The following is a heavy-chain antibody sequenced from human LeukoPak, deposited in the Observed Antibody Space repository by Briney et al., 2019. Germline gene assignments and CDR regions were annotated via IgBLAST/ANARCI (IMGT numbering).Heavy chain of an antibody. CDR3: ARGTHISLVRGALDY. D-gene: IGHD3-10*01. J-gene: IGHJ4*02. V-gene: IGHV3-48*03. CDR1: RFTFSDYE. CDR2: INSRGSNT. Sequence: GGSLRLSCAASRFTFSDYEMNWVRQAPGKGLEWVSYINSRGSNTYYTDSVKGRFTISRDNAKNSLYLQMNSLRVEDTAVYYCARGTHISLVRGALDYWGQGTLVTVSS.